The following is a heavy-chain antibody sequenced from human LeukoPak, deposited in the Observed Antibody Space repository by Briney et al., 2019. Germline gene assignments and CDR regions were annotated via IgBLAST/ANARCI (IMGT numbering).Heavy chain of an antibody. D-gene: IGHD2-8*01. J-gene: IGHJ4*02. CDR1: GGSISSYY. V-gene: IGHV4-4*07. Sequence: SETLSLTCTVSGGSISSYYWSWIRQPAGKGLEWIGRIYTSGSTNYNPSLKSRVTISVDKSKNQFSLKLSSVTVADTAVYYCAREPQAMLSPGYFDYWGQGTLVTVSS. CDR2: IYTSGST. CDR3: AREPQAMLSPGYFDY.